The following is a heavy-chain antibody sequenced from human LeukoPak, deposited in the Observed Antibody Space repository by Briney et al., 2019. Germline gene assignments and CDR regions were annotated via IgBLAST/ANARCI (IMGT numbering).Heavy chain of an antibody. CDR1: GFTFSSYW. Sequence: GGSLRLSCAASGFTFSSYWMSWVRQAPGKGLEWVANIKEDGSEKYYVDSVRGRFTISRDNAKNSLYLYMNSLRAEDTAVYYCARAALHGDYDQNFDYWGLGTLVTVSS. CDR3: ARAALHGDYDQNFDY. D-gene: IGHD4-17*01. CDR2: IKEDGSEK. V-gene: IGHV3-7*01. J-gene: IGHJ4*02.